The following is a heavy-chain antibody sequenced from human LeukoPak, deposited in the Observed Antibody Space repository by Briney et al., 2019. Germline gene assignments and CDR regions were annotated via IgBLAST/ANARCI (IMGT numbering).Heavy chain of an antibody. Sequence: GGSLRLSCAASGFTFSTYWMNWVRQAPGKGLEWVANIKQDGSEKYYVDSVKGRFVVSRDNAKNSLYLLMNSLGAEDTAVYYCARGIVVPGIDYWGQGTLVTVSS. CDR3: ARGIVVPGIDY. J-gene: IGHJ4*02. CDR1: GFTFSTYW. CDR2: IKQDGSEK. V-gene: IGHV3-7*01. D-gene: IGHD2-15*01.